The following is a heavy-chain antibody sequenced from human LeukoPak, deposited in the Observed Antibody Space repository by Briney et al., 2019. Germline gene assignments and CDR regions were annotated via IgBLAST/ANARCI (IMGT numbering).Heavy chain of an antibody. D-gene: IGHD2-2*02. V-gene: IGHV1-69*13. CDR1: GGTFSSYA. Sequence: ASVKVSCKASGGTFSSYAISWVRQPPGQGLEWMGGIIPIFGTANYAQKFQGRVTITADESTSTAYMELSSLRSEDTAVYYCARDKGYCSSTSCYTVDYWGQETLVTVSS. J-gene: IGHJ4*02. CDR2: IIPIFGTA. CDR3: ARDKGYCSSTSCYTVDY.